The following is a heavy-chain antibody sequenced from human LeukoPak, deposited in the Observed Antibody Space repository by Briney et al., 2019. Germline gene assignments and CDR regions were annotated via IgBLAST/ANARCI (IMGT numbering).Heavy chain of an antibody. V-gene: IGHV4-39*01. Sequence: SGTLSLTCAVSGGSISSYYWSWIRQPPGKGLEWIGSIYYSGSTYYNPSLKSRVTISVDTSENQFSLTLSSVTAADTAVYYCARRSFEGNFDYWGQGTLVTVSS. J-gene: IGHJ4*02. CDR3: ARRSFEGNFDY. CDR2: IYYSGST. CDR1: GGSISSYY. D-gene: IGHD3-16*01.